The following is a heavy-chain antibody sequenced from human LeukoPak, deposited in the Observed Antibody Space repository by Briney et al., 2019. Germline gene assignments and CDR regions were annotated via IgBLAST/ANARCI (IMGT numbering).Heavy chain of an antibody. CDR1: GFTFINYG. J-gene: IGHJ3*02. CDR3: AGYCSSTSCQRDAFDI. V-gene: IGHV3-30*02. D-gene: IGHD2-2*01. CDR2: IRYDGSNK. Sequence: GGSLRLSCAASGFTFINYGIHWVRQAPGKGLEWVAFIRYDGSNKYYADSVKGRFTISRDDSKNTLYLQMNSLRAEDAAVYYCAGYCSSTSCQRDAFDIWGQGTMVTVSS.